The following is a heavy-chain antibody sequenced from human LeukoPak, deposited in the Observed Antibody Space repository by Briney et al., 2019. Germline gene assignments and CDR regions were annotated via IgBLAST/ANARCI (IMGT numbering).Heavy chain of an antibody. V-gene: IGHV3-7*02. CDR3: ASQPSAVAGNY. J-gene: IGHJ4*02. Sequence: GGSLRLSCAASGFTFSDYWMTWVRQAPGKGLEWVANISPDGSQKFYVDSVKGRFTISRDNAQTSLFLQMNSLRADDTGVCYCASQPSAVAGNYWGQGTLVTVSS. D-gene: IGHD6-19*01. CDR2: ISPDGSQK. CDR1: GFTFSDYW.